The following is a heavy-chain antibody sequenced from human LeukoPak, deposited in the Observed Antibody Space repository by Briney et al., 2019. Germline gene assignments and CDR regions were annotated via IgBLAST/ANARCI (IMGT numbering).Heavy chain of an antibody. V-gene: IGHV3-30*02. J-gene: IGHJ4*02. CDR3: AKVSSSSWYYFDY. Sequence: GGSLRLSCAASGFTFSSFDMHWVRQAPGKGLEWVAFIRYDGSNKYYADSVKGRFTISRDNSKNTLYLQMNSLRDEDTAVYYCAKVSSSSWYYFDYWGRGTLVTVSS. CDR2: IRYDGSNK. D-gene: IGHD6-13*01. CDR1: GFTFSSFD.